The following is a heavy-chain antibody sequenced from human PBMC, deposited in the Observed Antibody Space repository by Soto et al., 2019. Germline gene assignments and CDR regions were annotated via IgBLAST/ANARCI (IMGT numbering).Heavy chain of an antibody. CDR1: GGSISSGGYY. CDR3: PGGYYDILTGRDTKYYFDY. CDR2: ISYSGNT. Sequence: TSETLSLTCTVSGGSISSGGYYWSWIRQHPGTGLEWIGHISYSGNTYYNPSLKSRVMISVDTSKNQFSLNLSSVTAADTAVYYCPGGYYDILTGRDTKYYFDYWGQGALVTVSS. D-gene: IGHD3-9*01. V-gene: IGHV4-30-4*01. J-gene: IGHJ4*02.